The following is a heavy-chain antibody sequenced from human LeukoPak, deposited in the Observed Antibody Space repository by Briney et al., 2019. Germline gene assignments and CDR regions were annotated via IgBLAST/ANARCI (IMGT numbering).Heavy chain of an antibody. Sequence: ASVKVSCKASGYTFTSYAMHWVRQAPGQRLEWMGWINAGNGNTKYSQKFQGRVTITRDTSASTAYMELSSLRSEDTAVYYCARATRGSIVVVITGYYFDYWGQGTLVTVSS. D-gene: IGHD3-22*01. CDR1: GYTFTSYA. J-gene: IGHJ4*02. CDR3: ARATRGSIVVVITGYYFDY. V-gene: IGHV1-3*01. CDR2: INAGNGNT.